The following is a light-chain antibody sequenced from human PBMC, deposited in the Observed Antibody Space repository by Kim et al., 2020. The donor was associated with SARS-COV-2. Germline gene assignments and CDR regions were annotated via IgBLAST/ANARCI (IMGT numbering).Light chain of an antibody. J-gene: IGKJ1*01. CDR3: QQTYSNPWT. CDR2: AAS. V-gene: IGKV1-39*01. Sequence: SSAGDRFTITCRASQPILHFLNWYPQRPGKAPRFVISAASSLQSGVPSRFSVSGSGTEFVLSINSLQPEDFATYYCQQTYSNPWTFGRGTKVDIK. CDR1: QPILHF.